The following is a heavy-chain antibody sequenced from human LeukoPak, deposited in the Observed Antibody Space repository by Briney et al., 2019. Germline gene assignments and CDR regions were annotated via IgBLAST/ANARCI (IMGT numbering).Heavy chain of an antibody. D-gene: IGHD3-10*01. CDR3: AKRYGSGSYFDY. CDR1: GFTFSTYG. J-gene: IGHJ4*02. V-gene: IGHV3-33*05. Sequence: GGSLRLSCAASGFTFSTYGMHWVRQAPGKGLEWVAVISYDGSNKYYADSVKGRFTISRDNSKNTLYLQMNSLRAEDTAVYYCAKRYGSGSYFDYWAREPWSPSPQ. CDR2: ISYDGSNK.